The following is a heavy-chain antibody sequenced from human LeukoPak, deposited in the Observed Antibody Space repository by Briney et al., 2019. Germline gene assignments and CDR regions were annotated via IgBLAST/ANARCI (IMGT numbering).Heavy chain of an antibody. CDR1: GYTFTSYD. J-gene: IGHJ4*02. CDR3: ARDTPWGHGAAADHFDY. Sequence: ASVKVSCKASGYTFTSYDINWVRQATGQGLEWMGWMNPNSGNTGYAQKFQGRVTMTRNTSISTAYMELSSLRSEDTAVYYCARDTPWGHGAAADHFDYWGQGTLVTVSS. V-gene: IGHV1-8*01. D-gene: IGHD6-13*01. CDR2: MNPNSGNT.